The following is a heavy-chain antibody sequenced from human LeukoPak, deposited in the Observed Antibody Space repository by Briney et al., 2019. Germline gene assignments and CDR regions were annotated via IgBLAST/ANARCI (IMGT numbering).Heavy chain of an antibody. Sequence: SVKVSCKASGGTFSSYAISWVRQAPGQGLEWMGGIIPIFGTANYAQKFQGRVTIIADESTSTAYMELSSLRSEDTAVYYCARESLNYYDSSGMVKWGQGTLVTVSS. CDR2: IIPIFGTA. J-gene: IGHJ4*02. CDR1: GGTFSSYA. D-gene: IGHD3-22*01. V-gene: IGHV1-69*13. CDR3: ARESLNYYDSSGMVK.